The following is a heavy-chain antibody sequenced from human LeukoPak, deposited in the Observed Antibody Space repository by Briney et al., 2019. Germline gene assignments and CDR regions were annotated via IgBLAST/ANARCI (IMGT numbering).Heavy chain of an antibody. CDR1: GGSISSSSYY. D-gene: IGHD3-22*01. V-gene: IGHV4-39*01. CDR3: ARSESGYYYDSSGVLDY. CDR2: IYYSGST. Sequence: PSETLSLTCTVSGGSISSSSYYWGWIRQPPGKGLEWVGSIYYSGSTYYNPSLKSRVTISVDTSKNQFSLKLSSVTAADTAVYYCARSESGYYYDSSGVLDYWGQGTLVTVSS. J-gene: IGHJ4*02.